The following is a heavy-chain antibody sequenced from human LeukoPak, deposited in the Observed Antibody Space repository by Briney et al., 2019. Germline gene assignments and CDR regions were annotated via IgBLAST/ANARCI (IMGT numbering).Heavy chain of an antibody. Sequence: PGGSLRLSCAASGFTFSSYEMNWVRQAPGKGLEWVSYISSSGSTIYYADSVKGRFTISRDNAKNSLYLQMNSLRAEDTAVYYCARHSSGWSPPHYYFDCWGQGTLVTVSS. J-gene: IGHJ4*02. CDR3: ARHSSGWSPPHYYFDC. CDR1: GFTFSSYE. D-gene: IGHD6-19*01. V-gene: IGHV3-48*03. CDR2: ISSSGSTI.